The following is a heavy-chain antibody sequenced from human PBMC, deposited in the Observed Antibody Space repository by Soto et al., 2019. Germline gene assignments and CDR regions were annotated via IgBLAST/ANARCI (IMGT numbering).Heavy chain of an antibody. CDR3: ARGYSSGWYPFDY. V-gene: IGHV4-39*01. D-gene: IGHD6-19*01. CDR2: IYYSGST. Sequence: QLQLQESGPGLVKPSETLSLTCTVSGGSISSSSNYWGWIRQPPGKGLEWIGSIYYSGSTYYNPSLKSRVTISVDTSKNQFSLKLSSVTAADTAVYYCARGYSSGWYPFDYWGQGTLVTVSS. CDR1: GGSISSSSNY. J-gene: IGHJ4*02.